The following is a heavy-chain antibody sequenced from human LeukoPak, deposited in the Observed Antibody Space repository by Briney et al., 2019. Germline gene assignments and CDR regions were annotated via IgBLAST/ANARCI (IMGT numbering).Heavy chain of an antibody. J-gene: IGHJ3*02. CDR1: GDTFTGYY. D-gene: IGHD3-3*01. V-gene: IGHV1-2*06. Sequence: EASVKVSCKTSGDTFTGYYMHWVRQAPGQGLEWMGRINPNSGGTNYAQKFQGRVTMTRDTSINTAYIELRRLRSDDTAVYYCARGRITLFGVVIGNAFDIWGQGKMVIVSS. CDR2: INPNSGGT. CDR3: ARGRITLFGVVIGNAFDI.